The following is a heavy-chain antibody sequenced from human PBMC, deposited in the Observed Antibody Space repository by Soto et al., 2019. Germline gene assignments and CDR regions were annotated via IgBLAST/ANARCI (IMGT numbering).Heavy chain of an antibody. CDR2: INAYNGNT. D-gene: IGHD2-15*01. J-gene: IGHJ4*02. CDR1: GYTFTSYG. CDR3: AALIVEPDYYFDY. V-gene: IGHV1-18*01. Sequence: GASVKVSCKASGYTFTSYGISWVRQAPGQGLEWMGRINAYNGNTNYAQKLQGRVTITRDTSTSTAYMELSSLRSEDTAVYYCAALIVEPDYYFDYWGQGTLVTVSS.